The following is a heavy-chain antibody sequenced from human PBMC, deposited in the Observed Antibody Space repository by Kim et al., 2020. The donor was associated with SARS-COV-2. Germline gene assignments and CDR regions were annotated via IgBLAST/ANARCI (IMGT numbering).Heavy chain of an antibody. V-gene: IGHV3-21*01. D-gene: IGHD1-1*01. Sequence: GGSLRLSCGASGFTFSDYSMNWVRQAPGKGLEWVSCISGSSSYIYYADSVKGRFTISRDNANNSLYLLMNSLRAEDTAVYYCARDVYGTTTYYFDQWGQGTLVTVSS. CDR1: GFTFSDYS. CDR2: ISGSSSYI. CDR3: ARDVYGTTTYYFDQ. J-gene: IGHJ4*02.